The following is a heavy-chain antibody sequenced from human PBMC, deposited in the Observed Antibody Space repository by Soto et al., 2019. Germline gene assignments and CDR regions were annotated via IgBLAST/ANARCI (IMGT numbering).Heavy chain of an antibody. J-gene: IGHJ5*02. CDR3: ARDRWWLHNWFGP. V-gene: IGHV3-23*01. D-gene: IGHD5-12*01. CDR2: ISGSGDNT. CDR1: GFTFSNYA. Sequence: EVQLLESGGGLVQPGGSPRLSCAASGFTFSNYAMSWVRQAPGKGLECVSGISGSGDNTYYADSVKGRFTISRDNSKHTLYLQMSPLRAEDTAVYWCARDRWWLHNWFGPWGQGTLVTVSS.